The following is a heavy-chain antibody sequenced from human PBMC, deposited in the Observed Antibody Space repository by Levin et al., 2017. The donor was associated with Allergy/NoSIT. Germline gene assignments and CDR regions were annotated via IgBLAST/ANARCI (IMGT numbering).Heavy chain of an antibody. J-gene: IGHJ4*02. Sequence: GESLKISCAASGFTFSSYAMSWVRQAPGKGLEWVSAISGSGGSTYYADSVKGRFTISRDNSKNTLYLQMNSLRAEDTAVYYCAKARGPVLYYFDYWGQGTLVTVSS. V-gene: IGHV3-23*01. CDR2: ISGSGGST. D-gene: IGHD2/OR15-2a*01. CDR3: AKARGPVLYYFDY. CDR1: GFTFSSYA.